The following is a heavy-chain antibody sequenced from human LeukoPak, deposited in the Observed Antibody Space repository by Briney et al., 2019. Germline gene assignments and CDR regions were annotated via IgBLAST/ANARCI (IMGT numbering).Heavy chain of an antibody. CDR1: GGSISNYY. V-gene: IGHV4-59*01. CDR2: ISYSGST. Sequence: KPSETLSLTCTVSGGSISNYYWSWIRQPPGKGLEWIGYISYSGSTLFHPSLKSRVTISIDTSKNQFSLKLSSVTAADTAVYYCAREYYYDNSVYYTYYYYMDVWGKGTTVTVSS. CDR3: AREYYYDNSVYYTYYYYMDV. J-gene: IGHJ6*03. D-gene: IGHD3-22*01.